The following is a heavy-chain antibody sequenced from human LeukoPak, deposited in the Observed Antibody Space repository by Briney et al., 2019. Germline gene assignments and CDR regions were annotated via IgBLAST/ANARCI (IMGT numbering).Heavy chain of an antibody. CDR1: GGSFSGYY. CDR3: ARRRNWNYDFDY. V-gene: IGHV4-34*01. CDR2: INHSGST. Sequence: SETLSLTCAVYGGSFSGYYWSWIRQPPGKGLEWIGEINHSGSTNYNPSLKSRVTISVDTSKNQFSLKLSSVTAADTAVYYCARRRNWNYDFDYWGQGTLVTVSS. J-gene: IGHJ4*02. D-gene: IGHD1-7*01.